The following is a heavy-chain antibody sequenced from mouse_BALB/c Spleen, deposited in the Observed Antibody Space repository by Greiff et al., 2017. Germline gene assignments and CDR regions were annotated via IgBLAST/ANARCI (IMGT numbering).Heavy chain of an antibody. CDR2: ILPGSGST. Sequence: VQLQESGAELMKPGPSVKISCKATGYTFSSYWIEWVKQRPGHGLEWIGEILPGSGSTNYNEKFKGKATFTADTSSNTAYMQLSSLTSEDSAVYYCARQGIYYGNPYAMDYWGQGTSVTVSS. D-gene: IGHD2-1*01. J-gene: IGHJ4*01. CDR3: ARQGIYYGNPYAMDY. CDR1: GYTFSSYW. V-gene: IGHV1-9*01.